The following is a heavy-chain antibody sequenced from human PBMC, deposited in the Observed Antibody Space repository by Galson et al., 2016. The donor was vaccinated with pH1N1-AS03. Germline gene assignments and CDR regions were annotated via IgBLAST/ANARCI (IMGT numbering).Heavy chain of an antibody. CDR2: FNPNSGGA. CDR1: GYTFTDYY. Sequence: SVKVSCKASGYTFTDYYIHWVRQAPGQGLEWMGRFNPNSGGAHSAQKFEGRVTMTRDTSISTAYMELSRLRSGDTAIYYCARDVLPYSLGLDVWGQGTTVTVSS. J-gene: IGHJ6*02. CDR3: ARDVLPYSLGLDV. D-gene: IGHD5-18*01. V-gene: IGHV1-2*06.